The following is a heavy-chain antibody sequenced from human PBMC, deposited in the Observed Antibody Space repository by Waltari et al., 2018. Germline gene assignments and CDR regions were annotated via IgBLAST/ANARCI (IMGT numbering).Heavy chain of an antibody. D-gene: IGHD2-8*01. CDR3: ARERRYCTNGVCYIPYYYYGMDV. J-gene: IGHJ6*02. V-gene: IGHV4-34*01. CDR2: INHSGST. Sequence: WIRQPPGKGLEWIGEINHSGSTNYNPSLKSRVTISVDTSKNQFSPKLSSVTAADTAVYYCARERRYCTNGVCYIPYYYYGMDVWGQGTTVTVSS.